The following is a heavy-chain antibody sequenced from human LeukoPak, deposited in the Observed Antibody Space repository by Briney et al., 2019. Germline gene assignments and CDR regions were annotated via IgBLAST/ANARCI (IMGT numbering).Heavy chain of an antibody. V-gene: IGHV4-39*01. Sequence: SETLSLTCTVSGGSISSSSYYWGWIRQPPGKGLEWIGSTYYSGSTYYNPSLKSRATISVDTSKNQFSLKLSSVTAADTAVYYCARPARDYYYDSSGYWLAYDVWGKGTTVTVSS. CDR1: GGSISSSSYY. CDR3: ARPARDYYYDSSGYWLAYDV. CDR2: TYYSGST. D-gene: IGHD3-22*01. J-gene: IGHJ6*04.